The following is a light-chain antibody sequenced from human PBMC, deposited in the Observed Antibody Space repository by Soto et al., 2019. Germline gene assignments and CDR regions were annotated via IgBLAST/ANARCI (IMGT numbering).Light chain of an antibody. CDR2: GAS. V-gene: IGKV3-15*01. Sequence: EIVMTQSPATLSVSPVERATLSCRASQSVDSNLAWYQQKPGQAPRLLIYGASTRATGIPARFSGSGSGTEFTLTISGLQSEDFAVYYCQQYNNWPPATFGQGTKVDI. CDR3: QQYNNWPPAT. J-gene: IGKJ1*01. CDR1: QSVDSN.